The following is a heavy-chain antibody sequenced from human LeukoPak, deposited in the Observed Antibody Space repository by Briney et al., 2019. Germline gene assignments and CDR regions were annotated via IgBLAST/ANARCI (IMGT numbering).Heavy chain of an antibody. Sequence: SETLSLTCTVSGGSISSSNYYWGWIRQPPGKGLEWIGSMYFSGTTYYNPSLKSRVSISVDTSKNQFSLKLSSVTAADTAVYYCASLYYDFWSGYYHFDYWGQGTLVTVSS. CDR2: MYFSGTT. CDR1: GGSISSSNYY. CDR3: ASLYYDFWSGYYHFDY. V-gene: IGHV4-39*01. D-gene: IGHD3-3*01. J-gene: IGHJ4*02.